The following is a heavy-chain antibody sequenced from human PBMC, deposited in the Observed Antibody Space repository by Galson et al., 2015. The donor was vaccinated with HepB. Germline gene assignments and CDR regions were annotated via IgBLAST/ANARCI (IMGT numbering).Heavy chain of an antibody. Sequence: SLRLSCAASGFIFSSYGMSWVRQAPGKGLEWVSAVSGSGGSPYCADSVKGRFTISRDNSKNTLYLQMNSLRAEDTAVYYCAKDADILTGYPYYFDYWGQGTLVSVSS. J-gene: IGHJ4*02. V-gene: IGHV3-23*01. CDR3: AKDADILTGYPYYFDY. D-gene: IGHD3-9*01. CDR1: GFIFSSYG. CDR2: VSGSGGSP.